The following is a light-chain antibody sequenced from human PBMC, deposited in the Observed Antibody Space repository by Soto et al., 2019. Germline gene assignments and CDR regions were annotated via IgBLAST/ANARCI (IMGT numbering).Light chain of an antibody. CDR2: KAS. Sequence: IRMTQSPSSFSASTGDRVTITCRASQSISSWLAWYQQKPGKAPKLLIYKASSLESGVPSRFSGSGSGTEFTLTISSLQPDDFATYYCQQYNSYSPTFGQGTKVDIK. J-gene: IGKJ1*01. V-gene: IGKV1-5*03. CDR1: QSISSW. CDR3: QQYNSYSPT.